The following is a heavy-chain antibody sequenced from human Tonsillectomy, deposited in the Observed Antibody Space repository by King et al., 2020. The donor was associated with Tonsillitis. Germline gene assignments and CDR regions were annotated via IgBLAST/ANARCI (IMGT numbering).Heavy chain of an antibody. J-gene: IGHJ5*02. CDR2: IYYSGST. Sequence: LQLQESGPGLVKPSETLSLTCTVSGGSISSSSYYWGWIRQPPGKGLEWIGSIYYSGSTYYNPPLKSRVTISVDTSKNQFSLKLSSVTAADTAVYYCARLDSYSSSWFVGAHNWFDPWGQGTLVTVSS. CDR1: GGSISSSSYY. V-gene: IGHV4-39*07. D-gene: IGHD6-13*01. CDR3: ARLDSYSSSWFVGAHNWFDP.